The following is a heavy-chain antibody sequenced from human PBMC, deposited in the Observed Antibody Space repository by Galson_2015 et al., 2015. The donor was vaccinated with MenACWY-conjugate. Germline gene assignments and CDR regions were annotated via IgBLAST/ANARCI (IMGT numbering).Heavy chain of an antibody. CDR3: ARKGPNGRPPDGFEI. CDR1: GFSFSSYW. V-gene: IGHV3-74*01. J-gene: IGHJ3*02. CDR2: INSDGGST. Sequence: SLRLSCAASGFSFSSYWMHWVRQLPGKGPVWVSRINSDGGSTSYADSVKGRFTISRDNAKNTLYLQMSSLRAEDTAVYYCARKGPNGRPPDGFEIWGQGTMVTVSS. D-gene: IGHD2-8*01.